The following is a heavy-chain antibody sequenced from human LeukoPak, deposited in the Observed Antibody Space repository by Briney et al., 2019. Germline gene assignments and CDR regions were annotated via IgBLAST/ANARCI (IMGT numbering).Heavy chain of an antibody. CDR2: IYYSGST. CDR3: ASSRGYSYGYPDY. J-gene: IGHJ4*02. V-gene: IGHV4-59*01. Sequence: SGTLSLTCTVSGGSISSYYWSWIRQPPGKGLEWIGYIYYSGSTNYNPSLKSRVTISVDTSKNQFSLKLSSVIAADTAVYYCASSRGYSYGYPDYWGQGTLVTVSS. D-gene: IGHD5-18*01. CDR1: GGSISSYY.